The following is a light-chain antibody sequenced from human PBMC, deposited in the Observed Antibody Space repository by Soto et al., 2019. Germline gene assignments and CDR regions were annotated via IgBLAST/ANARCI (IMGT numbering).Light chain of an antibody. CDR2: GAS. CDR3: QQYSSSPLT. Sequence: IVLTQSPGTLSLSPWARATLSCRASQSVSSSYLAWYQQQPGQAPRLLIYGASSRATGIPDRFSGSGSGTDVTLPISRLEPEDVAVYYCQQYSSSPLTFGGGTKVDI. J-gene: IGKJ4*01. V-gene: IGKV3-20*01. CDR1: QSVSSSY.